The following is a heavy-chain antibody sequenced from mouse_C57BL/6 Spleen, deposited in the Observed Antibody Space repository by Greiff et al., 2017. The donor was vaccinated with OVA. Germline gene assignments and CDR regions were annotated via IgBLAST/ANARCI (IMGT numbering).Heavy chain of an antibody. CDR1: GCTFTSYW. CDR3: ARGTGSSSWCAY. V-gene: IGHV1-64*01. J-gene: IGHJ3*01. CDR2: IHPNSGST. Sequence: QVQLQQPGAELVKPGASVKLSCKASGCTFTSYWMHWVKQRPGQGLEWIGMIHPNSGSTNYNEKFKSKATLTVDKSSSTAYMQLSSLTSEDSAVYYCARGTGSSSWCAYWGQGTLVTVSA. D-gene: IGHD1-2*01.